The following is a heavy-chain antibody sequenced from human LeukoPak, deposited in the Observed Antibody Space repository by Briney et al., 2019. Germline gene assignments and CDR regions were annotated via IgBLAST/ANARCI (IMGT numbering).Heavy chain of an antibody. CDR3: ANYYYGSGSYLDY. V-gene: IGHV3-23*01. CDR1: GFTFSSYA. D-gene: IGHD3-10*01. J-gene: IGHJ4*02. CDR2: ISGSGGST. Sequence: GGSLRLSCAASGFTFSSYAMSWVRQAPGKGLEWVSAISGSGGSTYYADSVKGRFTISRDNSKNTLYLQMNSLRAEDTAVYYCANYYYGSGSYLDYWGQGTLVTVSS.